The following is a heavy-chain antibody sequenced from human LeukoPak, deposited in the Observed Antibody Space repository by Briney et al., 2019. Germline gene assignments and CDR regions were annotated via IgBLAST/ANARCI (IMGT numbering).Heavy chain of an antibody. Sequence: SETLSLTCAVYGGSFSAYYWRWTWVRQPPGKGLEWIGEIDHRGRTDYNPSFKSRVTISVDTSKNQFSLKLTSMTAADTAVYYCTSVDHRDYTFYHYYGMDVWGQGTTVTVSS. CDR3: TSVDHRDYTFYHYYGMDV. J-gene: IGHJ6*02. CDR2: IDHRGRT. D-gene: IGHD4-17*01. CDR1: GGSFSAYY. V-gene: IGHV4-34*01.